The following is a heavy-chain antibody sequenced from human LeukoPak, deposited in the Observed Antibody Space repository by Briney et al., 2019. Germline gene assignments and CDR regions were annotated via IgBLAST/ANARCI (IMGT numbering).Heavy chain of an antibody. V-gene: IGHV3-21*01. J-gene: IGHJ3*02. CDR3: ARLDQYCSSTSCSDAFDI. D-gene: IGHD2-2*01. CDR2: ISSSSSYI. CDR1: GFAFSSYS. Sequence: PGGSLRLSCAASGFAFSSYSMNWVRQAPGKGLEWVSSISSSSSYIYYADSVKGRFTISRDNAKNSLYLQMNSLRAEDTAVYYCARLDQYCSSTSCSDAFDIWGQGTMVTVSS.